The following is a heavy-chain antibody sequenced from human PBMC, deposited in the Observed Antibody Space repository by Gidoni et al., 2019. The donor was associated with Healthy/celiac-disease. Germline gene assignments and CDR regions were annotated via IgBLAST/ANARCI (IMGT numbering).Heavy chain of an antibody. D-gene: IGHD6-19*01. CDR1: GFTFSSYA. V-gene: IGHV3-30-3*01. CDR2: ISYDGSNK. CDR3: ARDFTAVAGLNFDY. Sequence: QVQLVESGGGVVQPGRSLRLSCAASGFTFSSYALHWVRQAPGKGLEWVAVISYDGSNKYYADSVKGRFTISRDNSKNTLYLQMNSLRAEDTAVYYCARDFTAVAGLNFDYWGQGTLVTVSS. J-gene: IGHJ4*02.